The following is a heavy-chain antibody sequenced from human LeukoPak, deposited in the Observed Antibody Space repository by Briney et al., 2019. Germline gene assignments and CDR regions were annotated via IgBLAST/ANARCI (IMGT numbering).Heavy chain of an antibody. CDR3: ARPYSSSWYAYYYYGMDV. V-gene: IGHV3-30-3*01. Sequence: PGGSLRLSCAASGFTFSSYAMHWVRQAPGKGLEWVAVISYDGSNKYYADSVKGRFTISRDNSKNTLYLQMNSLRAEDTAVYYCARPYSSSWYAYYYYGMDVWGQGTSVTVSS. D-gene: IGHD6-13*01. CDR2: ISYDGSNK. CDR1: GFTFSSYA. J-gene: IGHJ6*02.